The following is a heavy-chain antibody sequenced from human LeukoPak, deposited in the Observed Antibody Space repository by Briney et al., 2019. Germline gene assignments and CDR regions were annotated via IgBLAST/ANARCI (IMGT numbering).Heavy chain of an antibody. Sequence: GGSLRLSCAASGFTFSSYAMSWVRQAPGKGLEWVSAISGSGGSTYYADSVKGRFTISRDNSKNTLYLQMNSLRAEDTAVYYWAKDRGGNQLLSDYWGQGTLVTVSS. CDR1: GFTFSSYA. CDR3: AKDRGGNQLLSDY. CDR2: ISGSGGST. V-gene: IGHV3-23*01. J-gene: IGHJ4*02. D-gene: IGHD2-2*01.